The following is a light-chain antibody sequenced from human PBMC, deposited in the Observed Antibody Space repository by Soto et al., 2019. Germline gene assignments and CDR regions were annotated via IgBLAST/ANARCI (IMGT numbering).Light chain of an antibody. Sequence: EIVMTQSPVTLSVSPGERATLSCRASQSVSSNLAWYQQKPGQPPRLLFYGASTRATGIPVRFSGSGSGTEFTLTISSLQSEDFAVYYCQQYNNWPRTFGQGTKLEI. CDR3: QQYNNWPRT. CDR2: GAS. CDR1: QSVSSN. V-gene: IGKV3-15*01. J-gene: IGKJ2*01.